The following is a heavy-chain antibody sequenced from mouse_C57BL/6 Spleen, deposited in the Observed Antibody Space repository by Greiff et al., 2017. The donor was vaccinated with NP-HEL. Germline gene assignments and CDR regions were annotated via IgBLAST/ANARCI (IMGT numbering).Heavy chain of an antibody. CDR1: GYTFTDYE. V-gene: IGHV1-15*01. CDR3: TRKGPYAMDY. CDR2: IDPETGGT. Sequence: VKLQESGAELVRPGASVTLSCKASGYTFTDYEMHWVKQTPVHGLEWIGAIDPETGGTAYNQKFKGKAILTADKSSSTAYMELRSLTSEDSAVYYCTRKGPYAMDYWGQGTSVTVSS. J-gene: IGHJ4*01.